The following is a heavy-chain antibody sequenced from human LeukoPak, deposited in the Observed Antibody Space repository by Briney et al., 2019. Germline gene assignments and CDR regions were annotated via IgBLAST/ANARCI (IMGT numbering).Heavy chain of an antibody. CDR3: TRGGGAYCGGDCYRNFDY. Sequence: GGSLRLSCAASGFTVSTNYMSWVRQAPGKGLEWVSVIYAGGNTYYADSVEGRVTISRDNSQNALYLQMNSVRDEDTAVYYCTRGGGAYCGGDCYRNFDYWGQGILVTVSS. CDR2: IYAGGNT. D-gene: IGHD2-21*02. CDR1: GFTVSTNY. J-gene: IGHJ4*02. V-gene: IGHV3-66*02.